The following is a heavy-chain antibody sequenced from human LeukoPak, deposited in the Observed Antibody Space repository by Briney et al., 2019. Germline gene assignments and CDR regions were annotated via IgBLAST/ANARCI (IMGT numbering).Heavy chain of an antibody. CDR2: IVVGSGNT. CDR3: AAGRATTPFDP. CDR1: GGTFTSSA. J-gene: IGHJ5*02. D-gene: IGHD4-11*01. Sequence: ASVKVSCKASGGTFTSSAMQWVRQARGQRLEWIGWIVVGSGNTNYAQKFQERVTIARDMSTSTAYMELSSLRSEDTAVYYCAAGRATTPFDPWGQGTLVTVSS. V-gene: IGHV1-58*02.